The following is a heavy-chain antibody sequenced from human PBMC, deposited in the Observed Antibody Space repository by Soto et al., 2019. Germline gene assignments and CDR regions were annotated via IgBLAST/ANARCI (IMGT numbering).Heavy chain of an antibody. CDR1: GFTFSSYG. J-gene: IGHJ4*02. CDR3: ARGFLGRSKHLVYDY. Sequence: GGSLRLSCAASGFTFSSYGMHWVRQAPGKGLEWVAVIWYDGSNKYYADSVKGRFTISRDNSKNTLYLQMNSLRAEDTAVYYCARGFLGRSKHLVYDYWGQGTLVTVSS. CDR2: IWYDGSNK. V-gene: IGHV3-33*01. D-gene: IGHD1-26*01.